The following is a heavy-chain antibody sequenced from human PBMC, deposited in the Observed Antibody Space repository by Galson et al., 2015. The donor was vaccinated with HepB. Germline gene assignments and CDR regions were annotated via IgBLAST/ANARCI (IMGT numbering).Heavy chain of an antibody. Sequence: SLRLSCAASGFTFSRYSMNWVRQAPGKGLEWVSSISSSSSYIYYADSVKGRFTISRDNAKNSLYLQMNSLRAEDTAVYYCARDRIGYCSSTSCYIPFDIWGQGTMVTVSS. CDR1: GFTFSRYS. D-gene: IGHD2-2*02. CDR2: ISSSSSYI. CDR3: ARDRIGYCSSTSCYIPFDI. V-gene: IGHV3-21*01. J-gene: IGHJ3*02.